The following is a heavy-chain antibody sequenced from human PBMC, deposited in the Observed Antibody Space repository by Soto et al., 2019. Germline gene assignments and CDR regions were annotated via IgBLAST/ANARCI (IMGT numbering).Heavy chain of an antibody. V-gene: IGHV3-23*01. Sequence: PXGSLRLSCAASGFTFSSYAMSWVRQAPGKGLEWVSAISGSGGSTYYADSVKGRFTISRDNSKNSLYLQMNSLRTEDTALYYCAKGGPPNYDSSGSYDAFDIWGQGTMVTVPS. CDR1: GFTFSSYA. CDR3: AKGGPPNYDSSGSYDAFDI. CDR2: ISGSGGST. J-gene: IGHJ3*02. D-gene: IGHD3-22*01.